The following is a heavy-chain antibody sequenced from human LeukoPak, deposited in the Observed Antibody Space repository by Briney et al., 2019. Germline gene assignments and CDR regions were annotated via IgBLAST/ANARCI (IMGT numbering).Heavy chain of an antibody. CDR2: ISGSGSTI. J-gene: IGHJ4*02. CDR1: GFTFSSYG. Sequence: GGTLRLSCAASGFTFSSYGMNWVRQAPGKGLEWVSGISGSGSTIYYADSVKGRFTISRDNAKNSLYLQMNSLRAEDTAVYYCARDLGSGWYGGFDYWGQGTLVTVSS. V-gene: IGHV3-48*04. D-gene: IGHD6-19*01. CDR3: ARDLGSGWYGGFDY.